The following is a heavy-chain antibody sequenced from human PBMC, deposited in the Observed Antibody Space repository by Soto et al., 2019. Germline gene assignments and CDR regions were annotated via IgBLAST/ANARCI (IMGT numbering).Heavy chain of an antibody. CDR2: IWPGDSET. V-gene: IGHV5-51*01. D-gene: IGHD5-18*01. CDR1: GYKFIDYW. J-gene: IGHJ4*02. Sequence: LGESLKISCQGSGYKFIDYWIVWVRQKPGKGLEWMGIIWPGDSETRYSPSFQGQVTISADKSINTAYLQWSSLKASDTAMYYCARMDTGYDYGYFDNWGQGTQVTVSS. CDR3: ARMDTGYDYGYFDN.